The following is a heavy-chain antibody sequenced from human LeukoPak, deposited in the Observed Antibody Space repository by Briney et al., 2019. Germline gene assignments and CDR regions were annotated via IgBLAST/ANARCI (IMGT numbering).Heavy chain of an antibody. Sequence: SETLSLTCTVSGVSITTYYCSWIRQSPGKGLEWIGFIYYNGVTNYNPSLRSRVTMSVDTSKNQVSLKVNSVTAADTAVYYCARHESYGDANWCDPWGQGTLVTVSS. V-gene: IGHV4-59*08. CDR3: ARHESYGDANWCDP. CDR2: IYYNGVT. J-gene: IGHJ5*02. CDR1: GVSITTYY. D-gene: IGHD4-17*01.